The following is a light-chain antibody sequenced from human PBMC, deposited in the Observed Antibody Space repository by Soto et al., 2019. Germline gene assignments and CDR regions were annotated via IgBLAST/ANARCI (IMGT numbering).Light chain of an antibody. Sequence: DIQMTQSPSSLSASVGDRVTITCRASQGIANYLAWYQQKPGKVPKLLIYAASTLQSGVPSRFSGSGSGTDFTLTISSLQPEDVANYYCQKYNSASRAFGQGTKVEIK. V-gene: IGKV1-27*01. CDR2: AAS. CDR3: QKYNSASRA. CDR1: QGIANY. J-gene: IGKJ1*01.